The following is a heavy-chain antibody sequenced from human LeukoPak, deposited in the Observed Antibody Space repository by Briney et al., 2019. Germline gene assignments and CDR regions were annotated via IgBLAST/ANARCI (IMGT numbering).Heavy chain of an antibody. D-gene: IGHD3-22*01. J-gene: IGHJ3*02. Sequence: SVKVSCKASGGTFSSYAISWVRQAPGQGLEWMGRIIPILGIANNAQKFQGRVTITADKSTSTAYMELSSLRSEDTAVYYCARGAVRDSSGYYRDAFDIWGQGTMVTVSS. CDR1: GGTFSSYA. CDR3: ARGAVRDSSGYYRDAFDI. CDR2: IIPILGIA. V-gene: IGHV1-69*04.